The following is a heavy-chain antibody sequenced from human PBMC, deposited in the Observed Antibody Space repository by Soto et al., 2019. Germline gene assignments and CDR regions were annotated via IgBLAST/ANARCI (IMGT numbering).Heavy chain of an antibody. V-gene: IGHV4-31*03. CDR3: ARVRSSWLSDAFDI. Sequence: SETLSLTCTVSGGSISSGGYYWSWIRQHPGKGLEWIGYIYYSGSTYYNPSLKSRVTISVDTSKNQFSLKLSSVTAADTAVYYCARVRSSWLSDAFDIWGQGTMVTVSS. D-gene: IGHD6-13*01. CDR2: IYYSGST. J-gene: IGHJ3*02. CDR1: GGSISSGGYY.